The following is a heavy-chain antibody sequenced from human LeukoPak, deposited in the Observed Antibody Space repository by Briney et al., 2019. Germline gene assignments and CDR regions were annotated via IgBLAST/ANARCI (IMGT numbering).Heavy chain of an antibody. CDR2: IDFTSRYI. CDR3: ATPAAGPGAEYSLY. CDR1: GFTFSSYS. V-gene: IGHV3-21*01. J-gene: IGHJ1*01. Sequence: GGSLRLSCAASGFTFSSYSMSWVRQAPGKGLEWVSSIDFTSRYIYNADSVKGRFTTSRDNAKNSLDLQMNSLKVEDTAVYYCATPAAGPGAEYSLYWGQGTLVIVSS. D-gene: IGHD6-13*01.